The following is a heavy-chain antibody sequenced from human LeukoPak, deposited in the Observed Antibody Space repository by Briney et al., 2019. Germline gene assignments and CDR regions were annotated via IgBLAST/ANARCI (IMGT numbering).Heavy chain of an antibody. CDR3: AGRRSSGWYAY. CDR2: IYDSGTT. Sequence: GGSLRLSCATSGFTVSSNYMSWVRQAPGKGLGWVSVIYDSGTTYYADSVKGRFLIFRDTSKNTVDLQMNSLRVEDTAVYYCAGRRSSGWYAYWGQGTLVTVSS. CDR1: GFTVSSNY. J-gene: IGHJ4*02. D-gene: IGHD6-19*01. V-gene: IGHV3-53*01.